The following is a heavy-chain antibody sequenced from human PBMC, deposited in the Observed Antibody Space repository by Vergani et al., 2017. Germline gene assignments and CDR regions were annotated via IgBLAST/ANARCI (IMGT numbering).Heavy chain of an antibody. CDR1: GFTFSSYS. Sequence: EVQLVESGGGLVKPGGSLRLSCGASGFTFSSYSMNWVRQAPGKGLEWVSSISSSSSYIYYADSVKGRFTISRDNDKNSLYLQMNSLSADDTAVYYSALSGYALPTFDYWGQGTLVTVSS. V-gene: IGHV3-21*01. CDR3: ALSGYALPTFDY. CDR2: ISSSSSYI. D-gene: IGHD5-12*01. J-gene: IGHJ4*02.